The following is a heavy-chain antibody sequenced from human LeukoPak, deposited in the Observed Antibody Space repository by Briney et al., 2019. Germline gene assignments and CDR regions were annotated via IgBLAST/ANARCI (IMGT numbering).Heavy chain of an antibody. Sequence: PGGSLRLSCAASGFTFDDYGMSWVRQVPGKGLEWVSGLNWNGDSTSYADSVKGRFTISRDNAKKSLYLQMNSLRAEDTALYYCARGPYYTSTWYDPRFDYWGQGTLVTVSS. D-gene: IGHD6-13*01. CDR3: ARGPYYTSTWYDPRFDY. CDR2: LNWNGDST. V-gene: IGHV3-20*04. J-gene: IGHJ4*02. CDR1: GFTFDDYG.